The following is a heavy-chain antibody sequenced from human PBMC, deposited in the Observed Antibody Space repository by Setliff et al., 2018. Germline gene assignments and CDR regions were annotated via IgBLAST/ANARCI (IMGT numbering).Heavy chain of an antibody. Sequence: SETLSLTCTVSGGSISSYYWSWIRQPPGKGLEWIGYIYYSGNTNYNPSLKSRVTISVDTSKNQFSLKLSSVTAADTAVYYCAREYVVISFVRNTHSHYGMDVWGQGTTVTVSS. V-gene: IGHV4-59*01. CDR2: IYYSGNT. CDR1: GGSISSYY. D-gene: IGHD2-21*01. J-gene: IGHJ6*02. CDR3: AREYVVISFVRNTHSHYGMDV.